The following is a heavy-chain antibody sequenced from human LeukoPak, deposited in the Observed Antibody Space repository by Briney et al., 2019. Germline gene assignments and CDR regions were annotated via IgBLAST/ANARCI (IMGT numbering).Heavy chain of an antibody. D-gene: IGHD2-2*01. CDR3: ARHCSSTSCPLDGNY. CDR2: INPNSGGT. V-gene: IGHV1-2*02. Sequence: ASVTVSCKASGYTFTGYYMHWVRQAPGQGLEWMGWINPNSGGTNYAQKFQGRVTMTRDTSISTAYMELSRLRSDDTAVYYCARHCSSTSCPLDGNYWGQGTLVTVSS. J-gene: IGHJ4*02. CDR1: GYTFTGYY.